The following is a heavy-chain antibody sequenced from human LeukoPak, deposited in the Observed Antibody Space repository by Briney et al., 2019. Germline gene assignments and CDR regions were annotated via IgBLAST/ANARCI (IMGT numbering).Heavy chain of an antibody. CDR2: IIPILAAA. Sequence: AASVKVSCKASGGTFMRHSISWVRQAPGQGLEWMGGIIPILAAADYPQKYQGRVTITTDESTSTVFMELSSITSEDSAVYYCAKVIGYNYGFDYWGQGTLVTVSS. J-gene: IGHJ4*02. CDR1: GGTFMRHS. D-gene: IGHD5-24*01. V-gene: IGHV1-69*16. CDR3: AKVIGYNYGFDY.